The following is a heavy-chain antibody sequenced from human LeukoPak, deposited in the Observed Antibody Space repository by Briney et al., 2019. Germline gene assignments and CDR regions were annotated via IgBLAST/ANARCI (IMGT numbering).Heavy chain of an antibody. D-gene: IGHD3-22*01. V-gene: IGHV1-69*04. CDR1: GGPFSSYA. CDR2: IIPILGIA. Sequence: SVQVSCQASGGPFSSYAISWVRPAPGQGLEWMGRIIPILGIANYAQKFQGRVTITADKSTSTAYMELSSLRSEDTAVYYCARVANYYDSSGPLDYWGQGTLVTVSS. CDR3: ARVANYYDSSGPLDY. J-gene: IGHJ4*02.